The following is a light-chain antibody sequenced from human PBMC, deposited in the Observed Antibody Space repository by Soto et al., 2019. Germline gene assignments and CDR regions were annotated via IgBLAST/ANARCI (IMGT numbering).Light chain of an antibody. CDR1: QGISSY. CDR3: QQLNSYRT. V-gene: IGKV1-9*01. J-gene: IGKJ1*01. CDR2: AAS. Sequence: IQLTQSPSSLSASVGDRVTITCRASQGISSYLAWYQQKPGKAPKLLIYAASTLQSGVPSRFSGSGSGTDFPLTISSLQPEDFATYYCQQLNSYRTFGQGTKVEIK.